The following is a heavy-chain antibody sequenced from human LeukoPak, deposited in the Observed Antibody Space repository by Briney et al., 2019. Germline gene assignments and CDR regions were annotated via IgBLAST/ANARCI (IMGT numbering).Heavy chain of an antibody. V-gene: IGHV3-23*01. CDR2: ISGSGGST. Sequence: GGSLRLSCAASGFTFSNYGMTWVRQAPGKGLEWVSTISGSGGSTYYADSVKGRFTISRDNSKNTLYLQMNSLRAEDTAVYYCAKAYYDFWSGYYQPVDYWGQGTLVTVSS. CDR3: AKAYYDFWSGYYQPVDY. J-gene: IGHJ4*02. D-gene: IGHD3-3*01. CDR1: GFTFSNYG.